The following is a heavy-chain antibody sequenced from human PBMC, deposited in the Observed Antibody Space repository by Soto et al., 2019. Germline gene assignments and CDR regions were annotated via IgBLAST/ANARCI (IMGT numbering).Heavy chain of an antibody. D-gene: IGHD3-22*01. CDR2: IIPILGIA. V-gene: IGHV1-69*02. Sequence: QVQLVQSGAEVKKPGSSVKVSCKASGGTFSSYTISWVRQAPGQGLEWMGRIIPILGIANYSQKFQGIVTITADKSTSTAYMELSSLRSEDTAVYYCALYYYDSSGYYWFDPWGQGNLVTVSS. CDR1: GGTFSSYT. CDR3: ALYYYDSSGYYWFDP. J-gene: IGHJ5*02.